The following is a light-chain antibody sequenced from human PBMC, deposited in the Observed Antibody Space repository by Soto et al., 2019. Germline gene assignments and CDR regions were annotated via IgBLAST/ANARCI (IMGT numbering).Light chain of an antibody. Sequence: VMTQTPLSLSVTPGQPASISCKSSESLLHGTGHTYLYWYLQKSGQPPQLLISEVSNRFSGVIDRFSGSGAETDFTLNISPVEADDVGIYYCMQSLHLPAFGGGTNVDI. J-gene: IGKJ4*01. V-gene: IGKV2D-29*01. CDR1: ESLLHGTGHTY. CDR3: MQSLHLPA. CDR2: EVS.